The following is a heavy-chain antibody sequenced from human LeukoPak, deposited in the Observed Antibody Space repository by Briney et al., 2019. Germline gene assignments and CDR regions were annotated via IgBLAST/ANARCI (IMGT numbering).Heavy chain of an antibody. Sequence: ASLSVSFKPSVYTFTYYYIHWVRQAPGQGFECMDWINVKIRGTNSLFKFLGRVTLTSDTSTNTAFMELSRLRYDDTAVYYCARGGEVMSNRRDLNPFDPWGQGTLVIVSS. V-gene: IGHV1-2*02. CDR2: INVKIRGT. J-gene: IGHJ5*02. CDR1: VYTFTYYY. CDR3: ARGGEVMSNRRDLNPFDP. D-gene: IGHD3-10*01.